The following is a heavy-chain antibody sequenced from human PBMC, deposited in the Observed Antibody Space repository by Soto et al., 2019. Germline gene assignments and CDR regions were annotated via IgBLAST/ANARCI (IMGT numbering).Heavy chain of an antibody. V-gene: IGHV4-30-2*01. D-gene: IGHD1-1*01. CDR3: ARISRAGYFDP. J-gene: IGHJ5*02. CDR2: IYHSGST. CDR1: GGSISSGGYS. Sequence: QLQLQESGSGLVKPSQTLSLTCAVSGGSISSGGYSWSWIRQPPGKGLEWIGYIYHSGSTYYNPSLKSRVTISVTRSTNQFSLKLSSVTAADTAVYYCARISRAGYFDPWGQGTLVTVSS.